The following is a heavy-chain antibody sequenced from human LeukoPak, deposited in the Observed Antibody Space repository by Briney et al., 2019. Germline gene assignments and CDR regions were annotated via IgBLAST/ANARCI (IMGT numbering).Heavy chain of an antibody. CDR1: GGSISSYY. V-gene: IGHV4-59*08. CDR2: IYYSGST. J-gene: IGHJ4*02. Sequence: SETLSLTCTVSGGSISSYYWSWIRQPPGKGLEWIGYIYYSGSTNYNPSLKSRVTISVDTSKNQFSLKLSSVTAADTAVYYCAAFFGYSYGLPLGYWGQGTLVTVSS. CDR3: AAFFGYSYGLPLGY. D-gene: IGHD5-18*01.